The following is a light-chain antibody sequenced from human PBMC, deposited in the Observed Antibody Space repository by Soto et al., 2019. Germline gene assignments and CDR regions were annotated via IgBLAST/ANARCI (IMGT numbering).Light chain of an antibody. Sequence: QSALTQPRSVSGSPGQSVTISCTGTSSDVGGYNYVSWYQQHPGKAPKLMIYDVSKRPSGVPDHFSGSKSGNTASLTISGLQAEDEADYYCCSYAGSYPVVFGGGTKVTVL. CDR1: SSDVGGYNY. J-gene: IGLJ2*01. V-gene: IGLV2-11*01. CDR3: CSYAGSYPVV. CDR2: DVS.